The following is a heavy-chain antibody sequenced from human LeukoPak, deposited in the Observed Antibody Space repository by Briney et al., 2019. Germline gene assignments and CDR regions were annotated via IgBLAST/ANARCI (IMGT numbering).Heavy chain of an antibody. V-gene: IGHV4-39*07. CDR1: GGSISSSSYY. CDR2: IYYRGST. J-gene: IGHJ4*02. CDR3: ARLYGNFQNYYDY. Sequence: SETLSLTCTVSGGSISSSSYYWGWIRQPPGKGLEWIGSIYYRGSTFYNSSLKSRVTISVDTSKNHFSLKLTSVTAADTAVYYCARLYGNFQNYYDYWGQGTLVTVSS. D-gene: IGHD4-23*01.